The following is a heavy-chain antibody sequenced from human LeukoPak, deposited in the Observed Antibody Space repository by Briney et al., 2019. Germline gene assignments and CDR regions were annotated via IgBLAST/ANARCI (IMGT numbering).Heavy chain of an antibody. Sequence: GFPRLSCAASGFPFSSYAMHWVRQAPGKGLGWVAVISYDGHNEYYGDSVKGRFTISRDNSKNTVFLQMNSLRAEDTAVYYCAKGVGYGGMDVWGQGTTVTVSS. D-gene: IGHD2-8*01. J-gene: IGHJ6*02. CDR1: GFPFSSYA. CDR3: AKGVGYGGMDV. CDR2: ISYDGHNE. V-gene: IGHV3-30*04.